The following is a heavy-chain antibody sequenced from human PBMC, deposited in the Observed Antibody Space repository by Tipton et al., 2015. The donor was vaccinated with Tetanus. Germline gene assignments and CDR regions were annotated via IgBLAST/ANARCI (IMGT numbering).Heavy chain of an antibody. V-gene: IGHV4-31*03. CDR2: TQFSGGT. J-gene: IGHJ4*02. Sequence: TLSLTCTVSGVSVMSGDYFWSWVRHLPGKGLEAIGNTQFSGGTYYAPSLRSRATISIDMSNNQFSLKLTSVTAADTAVYYCARHAGAGATIWGTDYWGQGTLVTVSS. D-gene: IGHD3-9*01. CDR3: ARHAGAGATIWGTDY. CDR1: GVSVMSGDYF.